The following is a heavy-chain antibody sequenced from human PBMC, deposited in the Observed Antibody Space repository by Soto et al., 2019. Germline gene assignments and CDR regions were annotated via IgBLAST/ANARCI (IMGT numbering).Heavy chain of an antibody. V-gene: IGHV3-30-3*01. CDR1: GFTFSSYA. Sequence: PGGSLRLSCAASGFTFSSYAMHWVRQAPGKGLEWVAVISYDGSNKYYADSVKGRFTISRDNSKNTLYLQMNSLRAEDTAVYYCARDWKTPYCTNGVCRYYYYYGMDVWGQGTTVTVSS. J-gene: IGHJ6*02. CDR2: ISYDGSNK. CDR3: ARDWKTPYCTNGVCRYYYYYGMDV. D-gene: IGHD2-8*01.